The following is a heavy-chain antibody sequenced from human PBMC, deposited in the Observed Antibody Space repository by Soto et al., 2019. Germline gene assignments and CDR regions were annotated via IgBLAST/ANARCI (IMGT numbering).Heavy chain of an antibody. CDR2: IYYSGST. CDR1: GGSISSGDYY. CDR3: ARDLMGFSPLYYYGMDV. D-gene: IGHD3-10*01. V-gene: IGHV4-30-4*01. J-gene: IGHJ6*02. Sequence: SETLSLTCTVSGGSISSGDYYWSWIRQPPGKGLEWIGYIYYSGSTCYNPSLKSRVTISVDTSKNQFSLKLSSVTAADTAVYYCARDLMGFSPLYYYGMDVWGQGTTVTVSS.